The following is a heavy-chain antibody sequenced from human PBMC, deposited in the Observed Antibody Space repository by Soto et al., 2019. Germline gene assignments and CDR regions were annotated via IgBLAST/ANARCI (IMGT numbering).Heavy chain of an antibody. V-gene: IGHV4-31*03. CDR1: DGSVSRGGYY. Sequence: QVQLQESGPGLMKPSQTLSLACTVSDGSVSRGGYYWSWLRQSPGKGLEWIGNIYYTGRTSYNPSLKSRVTISLETSKRQFSLRLASVSAADTALYYCAREGSYHYFDYWGQGALVTVSS. D-gene: IGHD1-26*01. J-gene: IGHJ4*02. CDR3: AREGSYHYFDY. CDR2: IYYTGRT.